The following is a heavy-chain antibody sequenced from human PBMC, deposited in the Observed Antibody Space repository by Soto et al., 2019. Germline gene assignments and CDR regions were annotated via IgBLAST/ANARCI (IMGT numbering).Heavy chain of an antibody. D-gene: IGHD3-10*01. CDR1: GYTFTSYG. CDR3: ARSSLYGSGVANAGYYYGMDV. CDR2: ISAYNGNT. V-gene: IGHV1-18*01. Sequence: QVQLVQSGAEVKKPGASVKVSCEASGYTFTSYGISWVRQAPGQGLEWMGWISAYNGNTNYAQKLQGRVTMTTHTSAITAHLALGSLRSDGTDVYYCARSSLYGSGVANAGYYYGMDVWGQGTTVTVSS. J-gene: IGHJ6*02.